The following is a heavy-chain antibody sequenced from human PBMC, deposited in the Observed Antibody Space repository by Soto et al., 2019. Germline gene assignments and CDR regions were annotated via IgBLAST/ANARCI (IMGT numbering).Heavy chain of an antibody. CDR2: IIPIFGTA. V-gene: IGHV1-69*13. J-gene: IGHJ3*02. CDR1: GGTFSSYA. Sequence: SVKVSCKASGGTFSSYAISWVRQAPGQGLEWMGGIIPIFGTANYAQKFQGRVTITADESTSTAYMELSSLGSEDTAVYYCARRDSGYDLGVAFDIWGQGTMVTVSS. CDR3: ARRDSGYDLGVAFDI. D-gene: IGHD5-12*01.